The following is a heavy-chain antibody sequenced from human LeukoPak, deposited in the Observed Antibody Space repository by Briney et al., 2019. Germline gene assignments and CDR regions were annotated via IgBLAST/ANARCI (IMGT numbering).Heavy chain of an antibody. V-gene: IGHV7-4-1*02. D-gene: IGHD4-23*01. CDR1: GYIFTRYS. J-gene: IGHJ4*02. Sequence: ATVKVSCKASGYIFTRYSIHWVRLAPGQGLEWMGWINTNNGNPTYAQGFKGRLVFFLDTSANTTYLQISSLKAEDTAMYYCGRDGNIDFWGQGTLVTVSS. CDR2: INTNNGNP. CDR3: GRDGNIDF.